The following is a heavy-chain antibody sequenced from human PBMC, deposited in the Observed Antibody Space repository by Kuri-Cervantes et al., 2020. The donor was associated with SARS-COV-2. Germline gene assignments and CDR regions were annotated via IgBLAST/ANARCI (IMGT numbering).Heavy chain of an antibody. CDR1: DYTFTNYG. CDR3: AQDVQYCTRTSCSHYDYYGMDV. CDR2: TSFDGSKR. J-gene: IGHJ6*02. D-gene: IGHD2-2*01. V-gene: IGHV3-30*18. Sequence: GESLKISCAASDYTFTNYGMHWVRQAPGKGLEWVAVTSFDGSKRYFGDSVKGRFTISRDNSNNTLYLQMNSLRPEDTAVYYCAQDVQYCTRTSCSHYDYYGMDVWGQGTTVTVSS.